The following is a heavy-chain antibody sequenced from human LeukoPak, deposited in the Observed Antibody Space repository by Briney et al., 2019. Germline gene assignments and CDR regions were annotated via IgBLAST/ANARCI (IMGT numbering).Heavy chain of an antibody. J-gene: IGHJ4*02. CDR3: AGGPRAAADDY. CDR1: GYTFINYA. CDR2: INAGNGNT. Sequence: ASVKVSCKASGYTFINYAINWGRQAPGQRPEWIGWINAGNGNTKYSQKFQGRVTITRDTSASTAYMELSSLTSEDTGIYYCAGGPRAAADDYWGQGTLVTVSS. V-gene: IGHV1-3*01. D-gene: IGHD6-13*01.